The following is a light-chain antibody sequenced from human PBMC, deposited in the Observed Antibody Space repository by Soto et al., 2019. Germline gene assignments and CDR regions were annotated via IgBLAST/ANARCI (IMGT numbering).Light chain of an antibody. CDR3: QQYGSSQTWT. CDR2: VAS. V-gene: IGKV3-20*01. CDR1: QSVSSSY. J-gene: IGKJ1*01. Sequence: EIWLTQSPGTLSWSPGERATLSCGASQSVSSSYLAWYQQTPCQAPRLLIYVASSRATGIPDRFSGSGSGTDFTLPISRLQPADFAVYYCQQYGSSQTWTFGQGTKVDIK.